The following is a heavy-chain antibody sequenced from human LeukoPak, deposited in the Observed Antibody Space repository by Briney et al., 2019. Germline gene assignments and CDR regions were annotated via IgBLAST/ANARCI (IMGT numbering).Heavy chain of an antibody. CDR1: GGSIGTYY. CDR2: IYYSGST. CDR3: ARLSRRAYGMDV. D-gene: IGHD1-26*01. V-gene: IGHV4-59*08. J-gene: IGHJ6*02. Sequence: PSETLSLTCSISGGSIGTYYWSWIRQPPGKGLEWIGHIYYSGSTNYNPSLKSRVTISVDTSKNQFSLKLSSVTAADTAVYYCARLSRRAYGMDVWGQGTTVTVSS.